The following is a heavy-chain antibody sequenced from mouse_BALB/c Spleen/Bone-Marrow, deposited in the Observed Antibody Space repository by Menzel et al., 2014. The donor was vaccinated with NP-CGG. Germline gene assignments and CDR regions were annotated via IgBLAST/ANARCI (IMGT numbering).Heavy chain of an antibody. CDR1: GFSLTSNG. CDR2: IWTGGST. D-gene: IGHD2-14*01. J-gene: IGHJ2*01. Sequence: LVESRPGLVAPSQSLSITCTVSGFSLTSNGVHWVRQPPGKGLEWLGVIWTGGSTNYNSALMSRLSISKDNSKSQVFIKMNSLQTDDTAMYYCARGAYYRVCDYWGPGTTLTVSS. CDR3: ARGAYYRVCDY. V-gene: IGHV2-9*02.